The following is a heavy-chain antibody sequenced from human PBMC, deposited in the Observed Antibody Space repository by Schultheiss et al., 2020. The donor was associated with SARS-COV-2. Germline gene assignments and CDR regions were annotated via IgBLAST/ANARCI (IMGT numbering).Heavy chain of an antibody. J-gene: IGHJ5*02. Sequence: LSLTCAVYGGSFSAYYWTWVRQAPGKGLEWVSSISSSSSYIYYADSVKGRFTISRDNAKNSLYLQMNSLRAEDTAVYYCARDLDCSSTSCSPPWGQGTLVTVSS. CDR1: GGSFSAYY. V-gene: IGHV3-21*01. CDR3: ARDLDCSSTSCSPP. D-gene: IGHD2-2*01. CDR2: ISSSSSYI.